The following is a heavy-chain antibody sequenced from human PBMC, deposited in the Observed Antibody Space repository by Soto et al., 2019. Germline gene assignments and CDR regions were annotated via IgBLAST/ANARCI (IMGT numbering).Heavy chain of an antibody. J-gene: IGHJ5*02. V-gene: IGHV3-23*01. CDR2: VSGGSGVT. CDR3: TRWNGYGDL. CDR1: GFSFSTYG. Sequence: EMQLLESGGGLVQPGGSLRLSCVVSGFSFSTYGVTWVRQAPGKGLEWVCGVSGGSGVTHYTDSVKGRFSISGDDSKNTVYLQMHSLRGEDTAVYYCTRWNGYGDLWGQGTLVTVSS. D-gene: IGHD1-1*01.